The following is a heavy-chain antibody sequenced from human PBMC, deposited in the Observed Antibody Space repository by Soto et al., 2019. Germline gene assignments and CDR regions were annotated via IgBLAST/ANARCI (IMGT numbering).Heavy chain of an antibody. J-gene: IGHJ4*02. D-gene: IGHD4-17*01. CDR2: ISSSSSTI. CDR3: ATPQGTVTPTPAY. Sequence: GGSLRLSCAASGFTFSSYSMNWVRQAPGKGLEWVSYISSSSSTIYYADSVKGRFTISRDNAKNSLYLQMNSLRAEDTAVYYCATPQGTVTPTPAYWGQGTLVTVSS. CDR1: GFTFSSYS. V-gene: IGHV3-48*01.